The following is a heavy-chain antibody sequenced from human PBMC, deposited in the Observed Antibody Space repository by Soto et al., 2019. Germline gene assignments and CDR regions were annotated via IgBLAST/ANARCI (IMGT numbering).Heavy chain of an antibody. Sequence: EAQLVESGGGLVQPGGSLRLSCEASGFSLGSYWMTWVRQAPGKGLEWVANIKKDGSRTSYLDSVRGRFTSSRDNVGNSLSLQMDSLRAEDTGLYFCARDVATGTSTLYRDAFDIWGQGTMVTVSS. CDR1: GFSLGSYW. CDR2: IKKDGSRT. V-gene: IGHV3-7*05. J-gene: IGHJ3*02. D-gene: IGHD5-12*01. CDR3: ARDVATGTSTLYRDAFDI.